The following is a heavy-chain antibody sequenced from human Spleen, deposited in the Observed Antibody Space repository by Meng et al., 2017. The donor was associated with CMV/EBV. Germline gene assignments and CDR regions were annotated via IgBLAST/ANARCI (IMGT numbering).Heavy chain of an antibody. Sequence: SETLSLTCTVSGGSISSSSYYWGWIRQPPGKGLEWIGSIYYSGSTYYNPSLKSRVTISVDTSKNQFSLKLSSVTAADTAAYYCAGDLWFGEANWFDPWGQGTLVTVSS. CDR3: AGDLWFGEANWFDP. CDR2: IYYSGST. V-gene: IGHV4-39*07. CDR1: GGSISSSSYY. D-gene: IGHD3-10*01. J-gene: IGHJ5*02.